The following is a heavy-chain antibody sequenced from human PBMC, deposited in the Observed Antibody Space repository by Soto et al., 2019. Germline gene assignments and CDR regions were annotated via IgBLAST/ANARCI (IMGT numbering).Heavy chain of an antibody. CDR2: IIPIFGTA. CDR1: GGTFSSYA. Sequence: QVQLVQSGAEVKKPGSSVKVSCKASGGTFSSYAISWVRQAPGQGLEWMGGIIPIFGTANYAQKFQGRVTXXAXEXKSTAYMELSSLRSEDTAVYYCASIAVAGSYWYFDLWGRGTLVTVSS. V-gene: IGHV1-69*12. J-gene: IGHJ2*01. D-gene: IGHD6-19*01. CDR3: ASIAVAGSYWYFDL.